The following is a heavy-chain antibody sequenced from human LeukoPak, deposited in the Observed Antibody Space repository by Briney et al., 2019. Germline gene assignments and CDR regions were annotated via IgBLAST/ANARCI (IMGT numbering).Heavy chain of an antibody. CDR3: ARDGTLYCSSTSCYPFYGMDV. V-gene: IGHV3-30*19. CDR1: GFTFSSYG. D-gene: IGHD2-2*01. Sequence: GGSLRLSCAASGFTFSSYGMHWVRQAPGKGLEWVAVISYDGSNKYYADSVKGRFTISRDNSKNTLYLQMNSLRAEDTAVYYCARDGTLYCSSTSCYPFYGMDVWGQGTTVTVSS. CDR2: ISYDGSNK. J-gene: IGHJ6*02.